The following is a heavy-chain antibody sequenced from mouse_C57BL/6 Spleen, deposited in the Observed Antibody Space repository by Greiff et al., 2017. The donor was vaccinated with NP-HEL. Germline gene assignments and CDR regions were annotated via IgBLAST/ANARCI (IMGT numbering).Heavy chain of an antibody. CDR2: ISYDGSN. CDR1: GYSITSGYY. CDR3: ARDERKDFDV. V-gene: IGHV3-6*01. J-gene: IGHJ1*03. Sequence: ESGPGLVKPSQSLSLTCSVTGYSITSGYYWNWIRQFPGNKLEWMGYISYDGSNNYNPSFKNRISITRDTSKNQFFLKLNSVTTEDTATYYGARDERKDFDVWGTGTTVTVSS.